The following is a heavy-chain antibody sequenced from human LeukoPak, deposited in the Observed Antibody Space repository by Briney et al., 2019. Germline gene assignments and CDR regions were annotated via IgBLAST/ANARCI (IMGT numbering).Heavy chain of an antibody. CDR3: ATPAASYYGMDV. J-gene: IGHJ6*02. D-gene: IGHD2-2*01. Sequence: ASVKVSCKVSGYTLTELSMHWVRQAPGKGLEWMGGFDPEDGETIYAQKFQGRVTMTEDTSTDTAYMELSSLRSEDTAVYYCATPAASYYGMDVWGQGTTVTVSS. CDR2: FDPEDGET. V-gene: IGHV1-24*01. CDR1: GYTLTELS.